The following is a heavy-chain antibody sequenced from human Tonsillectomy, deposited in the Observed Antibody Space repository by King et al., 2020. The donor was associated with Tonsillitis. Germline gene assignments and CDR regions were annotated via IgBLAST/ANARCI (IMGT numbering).Heavy chain of an antibody. J-gene: IGHJ4*02. CDR3: ARPRYCSGGSCLPEY. Sequence: AQLVQSGAEVKKPGESLRISCKGSGYRFTSYWISWVRQMPGKGLEWMGRIDPSDSYTNYSPSFQGHVTISADKSISTAYLQWSSLKASDTAMYYCARPRYCSGGSCLPEYWGQGTLVTVSS. CDR2: IDPSDSYT. CDR1: GYRFTSYW. D-gene: IGHD2-15*01. V-gene: IGHV5-10-1*03.